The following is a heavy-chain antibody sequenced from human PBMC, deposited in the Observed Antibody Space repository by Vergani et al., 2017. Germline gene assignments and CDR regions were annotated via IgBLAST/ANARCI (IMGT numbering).Heavy chain of an antibody. Sequence: QVQLQESGPGLVKPSQTLSLTCTVSGGSISSGDYYWSWIRQPPGKGLECIGSISYSGITYYKSSLKSRLTISIDTSKNQFSLKLDSVTAADTAVYYFARLEYRSYFFVSSVYNQPGRGAFDIGGQGTMVPFSS. CDR3: ARLEYRSYFFVSSVYNQPGRGAFDI. CDR2: ISYSGIT. CDR1: GGSISSGDYY. J-gene: IGHJ3*02. V-gene: IGHV4-30-4*08. D-gene: IGHD3-22*01.